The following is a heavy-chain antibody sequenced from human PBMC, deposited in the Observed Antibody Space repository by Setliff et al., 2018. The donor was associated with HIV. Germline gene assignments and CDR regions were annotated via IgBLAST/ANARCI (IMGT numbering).Heavy chain of an antibody. J-gene: IGHJ3*02. CDR3: ARDGSGILRGTFDI. Sequence: SVKVSCKASGDTFRMDTISWLRQAPGHGPEWMGGIVAAFGSTTYAQKFQGRVRITADASTSAVYMELRSLTPEDTAVYYCARDGSGILRGTFDIWGQGTLVTVSS. V-gene: IGHV1-69*13. D-gene: IGHD3-10*01. CDR2: IVAAFGST. CDR1: GDTFRMDT.